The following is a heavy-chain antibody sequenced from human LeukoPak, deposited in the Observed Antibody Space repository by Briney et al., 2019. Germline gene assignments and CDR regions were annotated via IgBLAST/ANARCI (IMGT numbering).Heavy chain of an antibody. CDR1: GFTFSSYG. CDR3: AKDSALLDYYYSSGYSPCDY. J-gene: IGHJ4*02. D-gene: IGHD3-22*01. Sequence: GGSLRLSCAASGFTFSSYGMHWVRQAPGKGLEWVAFIRYDGSNKYYADSVKGRFTISRDNSKNTLYLQMNSLRAEDTAVYYCAKDSALLDYYYSSGYSPCDYWGQGTLVTVSS. V-gene: IGHV3-30*02. CDR2: IRYDGSNK.